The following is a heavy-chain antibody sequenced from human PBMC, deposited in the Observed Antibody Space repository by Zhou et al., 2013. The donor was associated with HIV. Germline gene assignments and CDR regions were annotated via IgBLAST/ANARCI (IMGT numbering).Heavy chain of an antibody. Sequence: RQAPGRGLEWMGWISPYFGNTNVAQNLRGRVALTTDTSTNTAFLELRSLTSDDTAVYYCARDRVRLGGPGGYWGQGTLVTVSS. J-gene: IGHJ4*02. CDR2: ISPYFGNT. CDR3: ARDRVRLGGPGGY. V-gene: IGHV1-18*01. D-gene: IGHD1-26*01.